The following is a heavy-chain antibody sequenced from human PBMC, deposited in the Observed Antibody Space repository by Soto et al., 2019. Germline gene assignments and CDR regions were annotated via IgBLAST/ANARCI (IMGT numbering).Heavy chain of an antibody. J-gene: IGHJ3*02. CDR2: IYYSGST. CDR3: ARDRCSGGSCYYAFDI. Sequence: SETMSLTCPVAGGSISSYYWSWIRQPPGKGLEWIGYIYYSGSTNYNPSLKSRVTISVDTSKDQFSLKLSSVTAADTAVYYCARDRCSGGSCYYAFDIWGQGTMVTVSS. D-gene: IGHD2-15*01. CDR1: GGSISSYY. V-gene: IGHV4-59*01.